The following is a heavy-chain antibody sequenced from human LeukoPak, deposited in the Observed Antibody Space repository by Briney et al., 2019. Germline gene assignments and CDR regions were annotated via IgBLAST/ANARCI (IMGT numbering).Heavy chain of an antibody. D-gene: IGHD2-15*01. V-gene: IGHV2-5*02. J-gene: IGHJ4*02. CDR1: GFSLSTSGVG. CDR3: AHRYCSGGSCYYTFDY. CDR2: IYWDDDK. Sequence: SGPTLVKPTQTLTLTCTFSGFSLSTSGVGVGWIRQPPGKALEWLALIYWDDDKRYSPSLKSRLTITKDTSKNQVVLTMTNMDPVDTATYYCAHRYCSGGSCYYTFDYWGQGTLVTVSS.